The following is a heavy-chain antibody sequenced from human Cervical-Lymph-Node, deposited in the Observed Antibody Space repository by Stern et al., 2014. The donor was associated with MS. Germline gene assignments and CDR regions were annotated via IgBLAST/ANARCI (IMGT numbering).Heavy chain of an antibody. CDR2: IWFDGSNK. D-gene: IGHD6-13*01. V-gene: IGHV3-33*01. J-gene: IGHJ4*02. CDR3: ARSSRTAAVFDF. CDR1: GFSFSSYG. Sequence: VQLVESGGGVVQPGGSLRLSCSASGFSFSSYGMHWVRQAPGKGPEWVTMIWFDGSNKHYADSVKGRFTISRDNSKNTLYLQMDSLRGEDTAVYYCARSSRTAAVFDFWGQGTLGTVS.